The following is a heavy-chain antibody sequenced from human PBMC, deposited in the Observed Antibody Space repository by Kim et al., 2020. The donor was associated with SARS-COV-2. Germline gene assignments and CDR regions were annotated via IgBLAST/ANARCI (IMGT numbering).Heavy chain of an antibody. Sequence: GESLKISCKGSGYSFTSYWISWVRQMPGKGLEWMGRIDPSDSYTNYSPSFQGHVTISADKSISTAYLQWSSLKASDTAMYYCAVGDMTTVTTRYFQHWGQGTLVTVSS. CDR2: IDPSDSYT. D-gene: IGHD4-17*01. J-gene: IGHJ1*01. CDR1: GYSFTSYW. CDR3: AVGDMTTVTTRYFQH. V-gene: IGHV5-10-1*01.